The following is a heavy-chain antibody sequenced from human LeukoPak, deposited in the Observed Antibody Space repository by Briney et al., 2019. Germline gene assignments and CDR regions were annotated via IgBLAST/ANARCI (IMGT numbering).Heavy chain of an antibody. J-gene: IGHJ4*02. CDR2: ISSSSSYI. CDR1: GFTFSSYS. CDR3: ARESRRVGEGDFDY. D-gene: IGHD1-26*01. Sequence: GGSLRLSCAASGFTFSSYSMNWVRQAPGKGLEWVSSISSSSSYIYYADSVKGRFTISRDNAKNSLYLQMNSLRAGDTAVYYCARESRRVGEGDFDYWGQGTLVTVSS. V-gene: IGHV3-21*01.